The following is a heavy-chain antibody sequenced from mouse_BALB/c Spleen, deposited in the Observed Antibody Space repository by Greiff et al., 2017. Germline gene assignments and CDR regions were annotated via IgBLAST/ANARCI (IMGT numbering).Heavy chain of an antibody. CDR2: ISSGGSYT. CDR1: GFTFSSYA. Sequence: EVMLVESGGGLVKPGGSLKLSCAASGFTFSSYAMSWVRQSPEKRLEWVAEISSGGSYTYYPDTVTGRFTISRDNAKNTLYLEMSSLRSEDTAMYYCARGTYGNYAMDYWGQGTSVTVSS. V-gene: IGHV5-9-4*01. J-gene: IGHJ4*01. CDR3: ARGTYGNYAMDY. D-gene: IGHD2-1*01.